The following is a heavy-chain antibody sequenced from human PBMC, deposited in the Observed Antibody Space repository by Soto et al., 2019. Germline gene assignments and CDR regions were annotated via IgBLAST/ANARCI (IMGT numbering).Heavy chain of an antibody. V-gene: IGHV1-18*03. Sequence: ASVKVSCKASGYTFTSYGISWVRQAPGQGLKWMGWVSAYNGNTYYAQKLQGRVTMTTDTSTSTAYMELRSLRSGDMVLYYCARVQIGVVPAAMLLDYWGQGTLVTVSS. D-gene: IGHD2-2*01. CDR1: GYTFTSYG. CDR3: ARVQIGVVPAAMLLDY. J-gene: IGHJ4*02. CDR2: VSAYNGNT.